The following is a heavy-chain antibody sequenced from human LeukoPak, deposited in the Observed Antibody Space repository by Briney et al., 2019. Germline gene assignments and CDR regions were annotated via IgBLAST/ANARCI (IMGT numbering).Heavy chain of an antibody. CDR1: RFTFDDYA. V-gene: IGHV3-9*03. Sequence: PGRSLRLSCAASRFTFDDYAMHWVRQAPGKGLEWVSGISWNSGSIGYAGSVKGRFTISRDNAKNSLYLQMNSLRAEDMAFYYCAKDSNKMYGDFAIDYWGQGTLVTVSS. J-gene: IGHJ4*02. CDR3: AKDSNKMYGDFAIDY. D-gene: IGHD4-17*01. CDR2: ISWNSGSI.